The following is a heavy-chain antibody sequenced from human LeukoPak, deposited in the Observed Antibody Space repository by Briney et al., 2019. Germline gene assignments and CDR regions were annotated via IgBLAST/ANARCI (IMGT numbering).Heavy chain of an antibody. D-gene: IGHD1-7*01. CDR2: IIPIFGTA. CDR3: ARAPPITGTTNYYYYMDV. CDR1: GGTFSSYA. V-gene: IGHV1-69*05. Sequence: SVKVSCKASGGTFSSYAISWVRQAPGQGLEWIGGIIPIFGTANYAQKFQGRVTITTDESTSTAYMELSSLRSEDTAVYYCARAPPITGTTNYYYYMDVWGKGTTVTVSS. J-gene: IGHJ6*03.